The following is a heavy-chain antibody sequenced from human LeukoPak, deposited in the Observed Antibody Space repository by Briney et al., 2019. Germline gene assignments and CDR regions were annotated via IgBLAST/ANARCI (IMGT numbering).Heavy chain of an antibody. V-gene: IGHV3-23*01. J-gene: IGHJ4*02. CDR2: ISGSGGST. CDR3: TRGSSGSYYNSRFDY. Sequence: GGSLRLSCAASGFTFGSYAMSWDRQAPGKGLEWVSAISGSGGSTYYAASVKGRFTISRDNSKNTLYLQMNSLRAEDTAMYYCTRGSSGSYYNSRFDYWGQGALVSVSS. D-gene: IGHD3-10*01. CDR1: GFTFGSYA.